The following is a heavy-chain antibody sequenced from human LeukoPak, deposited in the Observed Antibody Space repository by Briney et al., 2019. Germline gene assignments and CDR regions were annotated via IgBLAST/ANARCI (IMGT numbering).Heavy chain of an antibody. V-gene: IGHV3-9*01. CDR1: GFTFDDYA. D-gene: IGHD1-1*01. J-gene: IGHJ4*02. CDR3: ARDHNYAFDN. CDR2: ISWNSGSI. Sequence: GGPLRLSCAASGFTFDDYAMHWVRQAPGKGLEWVSGISWNSGSIGYADSVRGRFTISADKAKNSLYLQMNSLRVEDTAVYYCARDHNYAFDNWGQGTLVSVAS.